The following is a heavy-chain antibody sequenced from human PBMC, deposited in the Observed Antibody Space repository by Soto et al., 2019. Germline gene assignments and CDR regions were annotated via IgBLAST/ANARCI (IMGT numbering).Heavy chain of an antibody. CDR2: ISGSGGST. CDR1: GFTFSSYA. J-gene: IGHJ4*02. Sequence: GGSLRLSCAASGFTFSSYAMSWVRQAPGKGLEWVSAISGSGGSTYYADSVKGRFTISRDNSKNTLYLQMNSLRAEDTAVYYCAKALNYDFWSGYLYFDYWGQGTLVTVSS. CDR3: AKALNYDFWSGYLYFDY. V-gene: IGHV3-23*01. D-gene: IGHD3-3*01.